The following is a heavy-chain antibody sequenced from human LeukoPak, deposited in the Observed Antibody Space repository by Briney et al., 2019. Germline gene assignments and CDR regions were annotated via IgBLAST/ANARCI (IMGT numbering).Heavy chain of an antibody. CDR3: ARHGVDTDRHFYYYYYYGMDV. D-gene: IGHD5-18*01. CDR1: GGSFSGYY. V-gene: IGHV4-34*01. CDR2: INHSGST. Sequence: SETLSLTCAVYGGSFSGYYWSWIRQPPGKGLEWIGEINHSGSTNYNPSLKSRVTISVDTSKNQLSLKLSSVTAADTAVYYCARHGVDTDRHFYYYYYYGMDVWGQGTTVTVSS. J-gene: IGHJ6*02.